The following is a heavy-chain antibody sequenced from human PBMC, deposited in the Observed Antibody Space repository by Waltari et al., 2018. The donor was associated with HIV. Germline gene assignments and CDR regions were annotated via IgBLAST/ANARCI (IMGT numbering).Heavy chain of an antibody. CDR1: GYTFTSYD. J-gene: IGHJ4*02. V-gene: IGHV1-8*01. CDR2: MNPNSGNT. CDR3: ARGRVQVRGAMYYFDY. Sequence: QVQLVQSGAEVKQPGASVKVSCKASGYTFTSYDLNWVRQATGQGLEWMGWMNPNSGNTGYPQKFQGRVTMTRNTSISTAYMELSSLRSEDTAVYYCARGRVQVRGAMYYFDYWGQGTLVTVSS. D-gene: IGHD3-10*01.